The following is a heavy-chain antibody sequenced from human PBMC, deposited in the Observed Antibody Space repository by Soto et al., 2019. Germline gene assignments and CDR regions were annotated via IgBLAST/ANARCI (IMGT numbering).Heavy chain of an antibody. J-gene: IGHJ6*02. CDR3: AREGRVLLMATEGGMDV. Sequence: ASVKVSCKASGGTFSSYAISWVRQAPGQGLEWMGGIIPIFGTANYAQKFQGRVTITADESTSTAYMELSSLRSEDTAVYYCAREGRVLLMATEGGMDVWGQGTTVTVSS. CDR2: IIPIFGTA. CDR1: GGTFSSYA. V-gene: IGHV1-69*13. D-gene: IGHD2-8*01.